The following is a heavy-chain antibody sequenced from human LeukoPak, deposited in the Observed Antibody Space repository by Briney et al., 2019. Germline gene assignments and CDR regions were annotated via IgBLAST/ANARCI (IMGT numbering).Heavy chain of an antibody. Sequence: GGSLRLSCAASGFTFSSYAMHWVRQAPGKGLEWVAVISYDGSNKYYADSVKGRFTISRDNSKNTLYLQVNSLRAEDTAVYYCARDVERLRFLEWLFPTLDYWGQGTLVTVSS. CDR2: ISYDGSNK. V-gene: IGHV3-30-3*01. CDR1: GFTFSSYA. CDR3: ARDVERLRFLEWLFPTLDY. J-gene: IGHJ4*02. D-gene: IGHD3-3*01.